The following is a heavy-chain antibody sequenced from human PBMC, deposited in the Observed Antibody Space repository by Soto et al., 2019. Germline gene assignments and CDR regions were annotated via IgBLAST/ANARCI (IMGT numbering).Heavy chain of an antibody. CDR3: ARDLDYYDTSGYHEGRFDP. CDR2: IYISGST. V-gene: IGHV4-4*07. J-gene: IGHJ5*02. Sequence: SETLSLTCTVSGGSIRSYYWSWIRQPAGKGLEWIGRIYISGSTNYNPSLKSRVTMSVHTAKNQLSLKLSSVTAADTAVYYCARDLDYYDTSGYHEGRFDPWGQGTLVTVSS. CDR1: GGSIRSYY. D-gene: IGHD3-22*01.